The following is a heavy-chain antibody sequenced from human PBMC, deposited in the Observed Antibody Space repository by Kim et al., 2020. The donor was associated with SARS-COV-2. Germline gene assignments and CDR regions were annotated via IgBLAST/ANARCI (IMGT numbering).Heavy chain of an antibody. Sequence: SETLSLTCTVSGGSISSSSYYWGWIRQPPGKGLEWIGSIYYSGSTYYNPSLKSRVTISVDTSKNQFSLKLSSVTAADTAVYYCARIGEGLWFGEIGAVVGVWGQGTTVTVSS. D-gene: IGHD3-10*01. CDR1: GGSISSSSYY. J-gene: IGHJ6*02. CDR3: ARIGEGLWFGEIGAVVGV. V-gene: IGHV4-39*01. CDR2: IYYSGST.